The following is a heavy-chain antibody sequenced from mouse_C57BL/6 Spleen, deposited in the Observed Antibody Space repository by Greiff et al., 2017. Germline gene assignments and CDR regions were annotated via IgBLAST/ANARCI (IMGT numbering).Heavy chain of an antibody. V-gene: IGHV1-81*01. J-gene: IGHJ2*01. D-gene: IGHD1-1*01. CDR3: TREVMTTVVEDY. Sequence: QVQLKESGAELARPGASVKLSCKASGYTFTSYGISWVKQRTGQGLEWIGELYPRSGNPYYNEKFNGKATLTADKSSSTAYMVLSSRKNEDSAVYYCTREVMTTVVEDYWGQGTTLTVSS. CDR2: LYPRSGNP. CDR1: GYTFTSYG.